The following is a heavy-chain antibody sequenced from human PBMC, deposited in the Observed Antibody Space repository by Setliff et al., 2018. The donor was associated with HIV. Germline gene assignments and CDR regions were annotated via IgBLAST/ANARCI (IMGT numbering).Heavy chain of an antibody. Sequence: SETLSLTCAVYGASLSGSYWTWRRQSPGKGLEWIGELNQSGGSNYNTSLQTRFTISVDTSKNQFSLSLSSVTAADTAIYYCARHVSVGPTYYYDSWGQGTLVTVSS. CDR3: ARHVSVGPTYYYDS. J-gene: IGHJ4*02. CDR1: GASLSGSY. D-gene: IGHD3-3*01. CDR2: LNQSGGS. V-gene: IGHV4-34*01.